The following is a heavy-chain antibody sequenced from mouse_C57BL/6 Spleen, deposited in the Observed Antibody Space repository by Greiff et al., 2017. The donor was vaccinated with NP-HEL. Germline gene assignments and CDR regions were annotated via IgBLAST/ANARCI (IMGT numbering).Heavy chain of an antibody. CDR1: GYTFTSYW. CDR3: AGHYGYGDGFAY. D-gene: IGHD2-2*01. Sequence: VQLQQPGAELVKPGASVKMSCKASGYTFTSYWITWVKQRPGQGLEWIGDIYPGSGSTNYNEKFESKATLSVDTSSSTAYMQLSSLTSEDSAVYYCAGHYGYGDGFAYWGQGTLVTVSA. CDR2: IYPGSGST. J-gene: IGHJ3*01. V-gene: IGHV1-55*01.